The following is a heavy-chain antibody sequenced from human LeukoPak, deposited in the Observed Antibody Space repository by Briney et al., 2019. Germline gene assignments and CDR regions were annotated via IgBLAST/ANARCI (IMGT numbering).Heavy chain of an antibody. Sequence: PGGSLRLSCAASGLTFSNAWMSWVRQAPGKGLEWVGRIKRKSDDGTTDYAAPVKGRFTISRDDSKNTLYLQMNSLKSEDTAVYYCTTELDVRPNHYWGQGTLVTVSS. J-gene: IGHJ4*02. V-gene: IGHV3-15*01. CDR1: GLTFSNAW. CDR3: TTELDVRPNHY. D-gene: IGHD1-14*01. CDR2: IKRKSDDGTT.